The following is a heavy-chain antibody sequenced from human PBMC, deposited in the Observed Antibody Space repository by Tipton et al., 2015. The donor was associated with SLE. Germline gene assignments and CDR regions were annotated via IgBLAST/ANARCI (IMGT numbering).Heavy chain of an antibody. CDR2: ISSSGSTQ. V-gene: IGHV3-11*04. D-gene: IGHD3-22*01. CDR1: GFTFRDYY. J-gene: IGHJ3*02. CDR3: TRDHYFYDSGGVYTFDI. Sequence: GSLRLSCAVSGFTFRDYYMSWIRPAPGKGLEWLSYISSSGSTQFYADSVRGRFTISRDNAKNSLYLQMNSLRAEDTAVYYCTRDHYFYDSGGVYTFDIWGQGTLVTVSS.